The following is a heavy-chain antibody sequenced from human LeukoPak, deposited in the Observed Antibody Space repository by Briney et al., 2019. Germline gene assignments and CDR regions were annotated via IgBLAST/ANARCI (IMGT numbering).Heavy chain of an antibody. CDR2: IIPIFGTA. D-gene: IGHD3-16*01. CDR3: ASSIWGGYYYYMDV. Sequence: SVKVSCKASGGTFSSYALSWVRQAPGQGLEWMGGIIPIFGTANYAQKFQGRVTITADESTSTAYMELSSLRSEDTAVYYCASSIWGGYYYYMDVWGKGTTVTVSS. J-gene: IGHJ6*03. CDR1: GGTFSSYA. V-gene: IGHV1-69*13.